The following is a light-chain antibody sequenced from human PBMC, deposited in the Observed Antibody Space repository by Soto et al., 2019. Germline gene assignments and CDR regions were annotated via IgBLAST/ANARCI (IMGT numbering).Light chain of an antibody. V-gene: IGKV3-15*01. CDR3: QQYYNWPRT. CDR1: QSVSSN. Sequence: EIMMTHSPATLSVVPGETATLSCRASQSVSSNLAWYQHKPGQPPRLLTYGASTRATGIPARFSGSGSGTEFTLTISSLQPEDFAVYYCQQYYNWPRTFGQGTKVEIK. J-gene: IGKJ1*01. CDR2: GAS.